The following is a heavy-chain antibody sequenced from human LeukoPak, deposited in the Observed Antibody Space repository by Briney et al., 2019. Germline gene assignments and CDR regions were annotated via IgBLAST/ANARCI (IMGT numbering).Heavy chain of an antibody. CDR2: IKQDGSEK. CDR3: ARGALDIVVVPAYAFDI. V-gene: IGHV3-7*01. J-gene: IGHJ3*02. Sequence: GGSPRLSCAASGFTFSSYWMSWVRQAPGEGLEWVANIKQDGSEKYYVDSVKGRFTISRDNAKNSLYLQMNSLRAEDTAVYYCARGALDIVVVPAYAFDIWGQGTMVTVSS. CDR1: GFTFSSYW. D-gene: IGHD2-2*01.